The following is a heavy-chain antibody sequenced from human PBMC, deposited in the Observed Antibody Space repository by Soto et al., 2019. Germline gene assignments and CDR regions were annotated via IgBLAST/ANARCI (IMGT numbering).Heavy chain of an antibody. CDR1: GGSISSSNW. V-gene: IGHV4-4*02. J-gene: IGHJ4*02. CDR3: ARVPRAAAGTD. CDR2: VYHRGGT. Sequence: QVQLQESGPGLVKPSGTLSLTCAVSGGSISSSNWWSWVRQPPGKGLEWIGEVYHRGGTNYNPALKSRVTMSVDKSKNQFSLMLSSVTAADTAVYYCARVPRAAAGTDWGQGTLVTVSS. D-gene: IGHD6-13*01.